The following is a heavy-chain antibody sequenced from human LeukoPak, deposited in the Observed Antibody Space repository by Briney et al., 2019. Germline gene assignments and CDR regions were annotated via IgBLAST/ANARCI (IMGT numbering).Heavy chain of an antibody. CDR2: ISYDGSNK. CDR1: GFTFSSYG. CDR3: AKDLRSGWESDIDY. D-gene: IGHD6-19*01. J-gene: IGHJ4*02. Sequence: GRSLRLSCAASGFTFSSYGMHWVRQAPGKGLEWVAVISYDGSNKYYADSVKGRFTISRDTSKNTLYLEMSSLRAEATAVYYCAKDLRSGWESDIDYWGQGTLVTVSS. V-gene: IGHV3-30*18.